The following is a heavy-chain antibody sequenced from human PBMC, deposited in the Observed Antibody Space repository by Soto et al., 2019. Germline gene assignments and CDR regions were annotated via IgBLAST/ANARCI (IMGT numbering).Heavy chain of an antibody. CDR1: GFTFNNYA. Sequence: EVQLLESGGGLLQPGGSLRLSCSASGFTFNNYAMAWVRQAPGEGLEWVSGISGSGATPYYADSVKGRFTISRDNSKNTLFLQMNSLSAEDTAVYFCAKAGYWTGVSCYFYYFYSWGQGTLVTVSS. CDR2: ISGSGATP. V-gene: IGHV3-23*01. J-gene: IGHJ4*02. CDR3: AKAGYWTGVSCYFYYFYS. D-gene: IGHD2-15*01.